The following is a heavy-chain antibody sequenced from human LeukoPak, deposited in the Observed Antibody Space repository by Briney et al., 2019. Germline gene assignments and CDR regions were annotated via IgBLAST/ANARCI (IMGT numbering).Heavy chain of an antibody. V-gene: IGHV4-59*08. CDR2: IYYSGST. CDR1: GGSFSGYY. Sequence: PSETLSLTCAVYGGSFSGYYWSWIRQPPGKGLEWIGYIYYSGSTNYNPSLKSRVTISVDTSKNQFSLKLSSVTAADTAVYYCARHDSSGHYYFDYWGQGTLVTVSS. D-gene: IGHD3-22*01. J-gene: IGHJ4*02. CDR3: ARHDSSGHYYFDY.